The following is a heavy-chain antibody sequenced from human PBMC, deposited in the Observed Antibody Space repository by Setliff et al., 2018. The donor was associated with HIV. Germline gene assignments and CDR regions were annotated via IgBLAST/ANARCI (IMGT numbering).Heavy chain of an antibody. Sequence: SETLSLTCTVSGGSITSGNNYWSWIRQPAGKGLEWIGHIYTSGSTNYNPSLKSRVTISVDTSKNQFSLKLSSVAAADTAMYYCARVPRGLWFASWGQGTLVTVS. CDR3: ARVPRGLWFAS. CDR1: GGSITSGNNY. V-gene: IGHV4-61*09. J-gene: IGHJ5*01. D-gene: IGHD5-12*01. CDR2: IYTSGST.